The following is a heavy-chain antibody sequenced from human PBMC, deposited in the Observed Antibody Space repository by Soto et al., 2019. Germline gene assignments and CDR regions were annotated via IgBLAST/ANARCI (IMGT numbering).Heavy chain of an antibody. CDR1: CFSVGSGSFY. CDR2: GSYSGTT. Sequence: SLTCTVSCFSVGSGSFYWAWIRQPPGKGLEWIGFGSYSGTTNYKPSLKSRVTISVDTSRSQISLKVSSLTAADTAVYYCARGATVTQYDYWGQGTLVTVSS. D-gene: IGHD4-17*01. V-gene: IGHV4-61*01. CDR3: ARGATVTQYDY. J-gene: IGHJ4*02.